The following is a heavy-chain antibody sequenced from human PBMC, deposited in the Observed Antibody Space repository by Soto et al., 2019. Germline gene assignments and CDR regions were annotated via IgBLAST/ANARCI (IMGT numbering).Heavy chain of an antibody. D-gene: IGHD3-3*01. Sequence: LSLFCAASGCTFSSYAMSWVRQAPGKGLEWVSAISGSGGSTYYADSVKGRFTISRDNSKNTLYLQMNSLRAEDTAVYYCANSGGYYDFWSDYYMDVWGKGTTVTVSS. V-gene: IGHV3-23*01. CDR2: ISGSGGST. CDR3: ANSGGYYDFWSDYYMDV. J-gene: IGHJ6*03. CDR1: GCTFSSYA.